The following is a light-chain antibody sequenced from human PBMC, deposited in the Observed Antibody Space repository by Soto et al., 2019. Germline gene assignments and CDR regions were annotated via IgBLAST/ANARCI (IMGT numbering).Light chain of an antibody. CDR3: QQYGRT. CDR2: VTS. CDR1: QSVSSSY. Sequence: EIVLTQSPGTLSLSPGERATLSCRASQSVSSSYLAWYQQKPGQAPRLLIYVTSRRATASPDRFSGSGSGTDFTLTISRREPEDVAVYYCQQYGRTFGQGTKVEIK. V-gene: IGKV3-20*01. J-gene: IGKJ1*01.